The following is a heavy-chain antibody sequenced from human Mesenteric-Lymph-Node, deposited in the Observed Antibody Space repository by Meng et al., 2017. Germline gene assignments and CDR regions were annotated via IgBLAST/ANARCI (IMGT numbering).Heavy chain of an antibody. CDR2: ISGSGGST. Sequence: GESLKISCTTSGLTFSSFAMSWVRQAPGKGLEWVSAISGSGGSTYYADSVKGRFTISRHNSKNTLYLQMNSLRAEDTAVYYCASGGKAEYYYYGMDVWGQGTTVTVSS. D-gene: IGHD4-23*01. CDR3: ASGGKAEYYYYGMDV. CDR1: GLTFSSFA. J-gene: IGHJ6*02. V-gene: IGHV3-23*01.